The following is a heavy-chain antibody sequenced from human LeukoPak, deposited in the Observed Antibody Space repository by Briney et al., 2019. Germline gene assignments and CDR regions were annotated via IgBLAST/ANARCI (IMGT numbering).Heavy chain of an antibody. V-gene: IGHV3-23*01. CDR1: GFTFSSYA. Sequence: GGSLRLSCAASGFTFSSYAMSWVRQAPGKGLEWVSGISGSGGSTYYADSVKGRFTISRDNSKNTLYLQMNSLRAEDTAVYYCAKEGFDCSGYFHWFDPWGQGTLVTVSS. CDR2: ISGSGGST. CDR3: AKEGFDCSGYFHWFDP. D-gene: IGHD3-22*01. J-gene: IGHJ5*02.